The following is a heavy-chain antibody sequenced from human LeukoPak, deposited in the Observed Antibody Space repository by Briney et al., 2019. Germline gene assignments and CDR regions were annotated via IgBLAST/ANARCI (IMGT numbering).Heavy chain of an antibody. D-gene: IGHD2-2*01. CDR2: ISYDGSNK. CDR3: ARALRGQYQLLGLVDY. CDR1: GFTFSSYA. V-gene: IGHV3-30-3*01. Sequence: PGRSLRLSCAASGFTFSSYAMHWVRQAPGKGLEWVAVISYDGSNKYYADSVKGRFTISRDNSKNTLYLQMNSLRAEDTAVYYCARALRGQYQLLGLVDYWGQGTLVTVSS. J-gene: IGHJ4*02.